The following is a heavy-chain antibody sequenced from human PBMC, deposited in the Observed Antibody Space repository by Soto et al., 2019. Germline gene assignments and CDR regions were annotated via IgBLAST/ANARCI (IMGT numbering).Heavy chain of an antibody. D-gene: IGHD2-15*01. Sequence: GGSLRLSCAASGFTFSSYGMHWVRQAPGKGLEWVAVIWYDGSNKYYADSVKGRFTISRDNSKNTLYLQMNSLRAEDTAVYYCARGYCSGGSCYSGGYYYGMDVWGQGTTVTVSS. CDR2: IWYDGSNK. CDR1: GFTFSSYG. J-gene: IGHJ6*02. V-gene: IGHV3-33*01. CDR3: ARGYCSGGSCYSGGYYYGMDV.